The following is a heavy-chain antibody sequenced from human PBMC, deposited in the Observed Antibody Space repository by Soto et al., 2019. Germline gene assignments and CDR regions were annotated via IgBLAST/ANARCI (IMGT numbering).Heavy chain of an antibody. CDR3: ARFVRSCSGTTCYTRADV. Sequence: QVQLQESGPGLVKPSETLSLTCTVSGGSVSSDTHYWSWIRQPPGKRLEWIGFIYSSGSTNYNPSLKSRVTMSVDTFTNQFSLKLRSVIVADTAVYHCARFVRSCSGTTCYTRADVWGQGTTVTVSS. CDR2: IYSSGST. D-gene: IGHD2-2*02. V-gene: IGHV4-61*01. J-gene: IGHJ6*02. CDR1: GGSVSSDTHY.